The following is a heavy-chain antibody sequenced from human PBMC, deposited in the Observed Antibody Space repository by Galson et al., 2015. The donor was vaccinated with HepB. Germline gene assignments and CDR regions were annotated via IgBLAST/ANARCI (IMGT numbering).Heavy chain of an antibody. CDR3: AKGIVGCSSTSCYSAQYFDY. Sequence: SYALSWVRQAPGKGLEWVSAISGSGGSTYYADSVKGRFTISRDNSKNTLYLQMNSLRAEDTAVYYCAKGIVGCSSTSCYSAQYFDYWGQGTLVTVSS. CDR1: SYA. J-gene: IGHJ4*02. V-gene: IGHV3-23*01. CDR2: ISGSGGST. D-gene: IGHD2-2*01.